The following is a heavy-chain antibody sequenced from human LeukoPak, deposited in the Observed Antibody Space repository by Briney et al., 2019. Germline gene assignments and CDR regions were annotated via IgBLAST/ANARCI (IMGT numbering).Heavy chain of an antibody. CDR3: ARGDYYDSSGPTPGLDAFDI. V-gene: IGHV1-69*06. J-gene: IGHJ3*02. D-gene: IGHD3-22*01. CDR2: IIPIFGTA. Sequence: ASVKVSCKASGGTFSSYAISWVRQAPGQGLEWMGGIIPIFGTANYAQKFQGRVTITADKSTSTAYMELSSLRSEDTAVYYCARGDYYDSSGPTPGLDAFDIWGQGTMVTVSS. CDR1: GGTFSSYA.